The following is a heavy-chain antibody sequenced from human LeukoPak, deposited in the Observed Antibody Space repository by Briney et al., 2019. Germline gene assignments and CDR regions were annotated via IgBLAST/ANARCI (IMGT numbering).Heavy chain of an antibody. Sequence: ASVKVSCKVSGYTLTELSMHWVRQAPGKGLEWMGGFDPEDGETIYAQKFQGRVTMTEDTSTDTAYMELSSLRSEDTAVYYCATAPYYYDSSGYYPDYWGQGILVTVSS. CDR2: FDPEDGET. CDR3: ATAPYYYDSSGYYPDY. D-gene: IGHD3-22*01. V-gene: IGHV1-24*01. CDR1: GYTLTELS. J-gene: IGHJ4*02.